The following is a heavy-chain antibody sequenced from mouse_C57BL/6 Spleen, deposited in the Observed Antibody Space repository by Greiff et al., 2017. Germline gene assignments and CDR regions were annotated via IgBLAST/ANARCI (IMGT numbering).Heavy chain of an antibody. Sequence: VQLQQSGAELVRPGASVTLSCKASGYTFTDYEMHWVKQTPVHGLEWIGAIDPETGGTAYNQKFKGKAILTADKSSSTAYMELRSLTSEDSAVXYCTRSSAYYSNLYYAMDYWGQGTAVTVSS. CDR2: IDPETGGT. D-gene: IGHD2-5*01. CDR1: GYTFTDYE. J-gene: IGHJ4*01. CDR3: TRSSAYYSNLYYAMDY. V-gene: IGHV1-15*01.